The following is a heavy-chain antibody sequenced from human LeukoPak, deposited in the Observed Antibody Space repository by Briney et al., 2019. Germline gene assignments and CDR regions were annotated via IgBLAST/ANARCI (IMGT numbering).Heavy chain of an antibody. D-gene: IGHD5-12*01. CDR2: ISSSSSNI. CDR1: GFTFNTYS. V-gene: IGHV3-48*02. J-gene: IGHJ3*01. Sequence: PGGSLTLSCAASGFTFNTYSMDWVRQAPGKGLEWVSYISSSSSNIYYADSVKGRFTISRDNTKNSLYLQMNSLRDEDTAVYFCARALGVVGTITRAAFDVGGQGTMVTVSS. CDR3: ARALGVVGTITRAAFDV.